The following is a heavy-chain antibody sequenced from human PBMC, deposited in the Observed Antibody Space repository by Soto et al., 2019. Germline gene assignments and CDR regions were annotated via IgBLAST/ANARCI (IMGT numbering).Heavy chain of an antibody. J-gene: IGHJ4*02. CDR3: VRNSPIGSTFSGYDGIDY. D-gene: IGHD5-12*01. V-gene: IGHV1-69*08. Sequence: QVQLVQSGAEVKKPGSSVKVSCKTSGGTFRNDIITWVRQAPGQGLEWIGRIIPLLDTTNYAQSFQGRVTITADKSTGTAYMELHSLRSEDTAVYFCVRNSPIGSTFSGYDGIDYWGQGTLVTVSS. CDR2: IIPLLDTT. CDR1: GGTFRNDI.